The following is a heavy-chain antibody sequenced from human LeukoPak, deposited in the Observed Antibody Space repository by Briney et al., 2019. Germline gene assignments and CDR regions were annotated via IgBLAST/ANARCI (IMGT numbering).Heavy chain of an antibody. CDR1: GFDFSSSW. J-gene: IGHJ4*02. CDR2: IFPGDSET. Sequence: GESLKISCQGSGFDFSSSWIGWVRHMPGKGLECMGIIFPGDSETRYSPSFEGHVTFSVDKSIKTAYLQWSSLKASDTAVYYCARHIRDGYNLDYWGQGTLVTVSS. D-gene: IGHD5-24*01. V-gene: IGHV5-51*01. CDR3: ARHIRDGYNLDY.